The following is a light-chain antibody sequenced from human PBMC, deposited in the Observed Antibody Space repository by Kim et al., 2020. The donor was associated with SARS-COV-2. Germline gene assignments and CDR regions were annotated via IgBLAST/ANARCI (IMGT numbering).Light chain of an antibody. CDR3: YSYEDTYTYF. Sequence: GQSVTISCTGTSGDVGGYNYVSWYQQHPGQAPKLFIFDVDKRPSGVPDRFSGPKSGNTASLTISGLQADDEADYYCYSYEDTYTYFFGTGTKVTVL. CDR2: DVD. CDR1: SGDVGGYNY. V-gene: IGLV2-11*03. J-gene: IGLJ1*01.